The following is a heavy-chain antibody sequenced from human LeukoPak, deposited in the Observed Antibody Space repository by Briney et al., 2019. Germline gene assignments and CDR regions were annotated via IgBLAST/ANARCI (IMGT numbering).Heavy chain of an antibody. CDR1: GFTFSSYA. Sequence: GRSLRLSCAVSGFTFSSYAMHWVRQAPGKGLEWVAVISYDGSNKYYADSVKGRFTISRDNSKNTLYLQMNSLRAEDTAVYYCARLAGRVVLGAFDIWGQGTMVTVSS. CDR3: ARLAGRVVLGAFDI. D-gene: IGHD2-15*01. CDR2: ISYDGSNK. V-gene: IGHV3-30*04. J-gene: IGHJ3*02.